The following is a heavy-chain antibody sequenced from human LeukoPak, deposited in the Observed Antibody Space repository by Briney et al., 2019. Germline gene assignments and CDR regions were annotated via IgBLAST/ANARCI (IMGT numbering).Heavy chain of an antibody. V-gene: IGHV3-23*01. CDR3: AKDGPEWSYDY. D-gene: IGHD3-3*01. CDR2: IGSYGTT. J-gene: IGHJ4*02. CDR1: GFPFISYD. Sequence: PGGSLRLSCVASGFPFISYDMCWVRQAPGRGLEWVSRIGSYGTTFYADSVKGRFTLSRDNPKNTLYQQMNNLRAEDTAVYFCAKDGPEWSYDYWGQGTRVTVSS.